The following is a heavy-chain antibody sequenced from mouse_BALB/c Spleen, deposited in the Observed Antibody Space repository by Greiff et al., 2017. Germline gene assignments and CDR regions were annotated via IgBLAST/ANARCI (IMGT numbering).Heavy chain of an antibody. Sequence: EVKLQESGGGLVQPGGSRKLSCAASGFTFSSFGMHWVRQAPEKGLEWVAYISSGSSTIYYADTVKGRFTISRDNPKNTLFLQMTSLRSEDTAMYYCARYGAMDYWGQGTSVTVSS. CDR3: ARYGAMDY. CDR1: GFTFSSFG. CDR2: ISSGSSTI. V-gene: IGHV5-17*02. D-gene: IGHD1-1*01. J-gene: IGHJ4*01.